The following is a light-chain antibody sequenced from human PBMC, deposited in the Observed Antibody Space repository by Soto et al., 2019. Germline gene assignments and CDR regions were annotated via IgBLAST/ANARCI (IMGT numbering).Light chain of an antibody. CDR1: QSVSSN. Sequence: EIVMTQSPATLSVSPGERATLSCRASQSVSSNLAWYQQKPGQTPKLLIYVASTRATGIPARFSGSGSGTEFTLTISSLQSEDFAFYYCQQYNVWPLTFGGGTNVEFK. V-gene: IGKV3-15*01. J-gene: IGKJ4*01. CDR3: QQYNVWPLT. CDR2: VAS.